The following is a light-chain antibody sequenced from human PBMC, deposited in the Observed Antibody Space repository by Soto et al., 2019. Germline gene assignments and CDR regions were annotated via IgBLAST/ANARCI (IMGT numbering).Light chain of an antibody. J-gene: IGLJ2*01. V-gene: IGLV2-14*01. CDR1: SGDIDSYDY. Sequence: QSVLTQPASVSGSPGQSVTVSCTGTSGDIDSYDYVSWYQQHPGKAPKLIIYEVTNRPSGISYRFSGSKSDNTASLTISGLQPEDEADYYCSSYSSGSIPVLFGGGTKLTVL. CDR2: EVT. CDR3: SSYSSGSIPVL.